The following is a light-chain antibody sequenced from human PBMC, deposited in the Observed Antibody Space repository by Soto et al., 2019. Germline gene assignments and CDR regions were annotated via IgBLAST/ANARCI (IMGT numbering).Light chain of an antibody. Sequence: DIQMTQSPSTLSESVGDRVTITCRASQSISTRLAWYQQKPGKAPKLLIYAASSLQSGVPSRFSGSGSGTDFTLTISSLEPEDFAVYYCQQRSNWPPITFGQGTRLEIK. V-gene: IGKV1-5*01. CDR1: QSISTR. CDR3: QQRSNWPPIT. J-gene: IGKJ5*01. CDR2: AAS.